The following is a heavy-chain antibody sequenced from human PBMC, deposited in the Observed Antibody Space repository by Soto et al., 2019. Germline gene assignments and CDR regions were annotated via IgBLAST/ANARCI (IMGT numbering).Heavy chain of an antibody. CDR2: ISASGGST. J-gene: IGHJ6*02. V-gene: IGHV3-23*01. CDR1: GFTFGTYA. Sequence: EVQLLESGGGLVQPGGSLRLSWAASGFTFGTYAMSWFRQAPGKGLEWASVISASGGSTFYADSVKGRFTVSRDNSRNTLYLQVISLRVEDTAVYYCAKDLRTSTNYNYGMDVWGQGTTVTVSS. CDR3: AKDLRTSTNYNYGMDV.